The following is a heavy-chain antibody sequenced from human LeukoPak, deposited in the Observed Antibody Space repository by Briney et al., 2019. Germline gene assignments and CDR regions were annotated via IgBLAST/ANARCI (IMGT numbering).Heavy chain of an antibody. CDR2: ISPCTTKT. J-gene: IGHJ6*03. Sequence: ASVKVSCKASGYTFISYGITWVRQAPGQGLEWMGWISPCTTKTNYAQSLQGRVTMTTDTSTSTAYMELRSLRSDDTAVYYCAREGGVGPTAPPDYYSYQMDVWGKGTTVTVPS. V-gene: IGHV1-18*01. CDR3: AREGGVGPTAPPDYYSYQMDV. D-gene: IGHD1-26*01. CDR1: GYTFISYG.